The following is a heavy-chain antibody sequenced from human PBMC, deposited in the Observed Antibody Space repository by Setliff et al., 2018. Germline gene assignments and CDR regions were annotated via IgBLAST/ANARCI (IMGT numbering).Heavy chain of an antibody. J-gene: IGHJ4*02. V-gene: IGHV4-59*05. CDR2: IYYRGDT. Sequence: TLSLTCTVSGGSINSYYWSWIRQPPGKGLEWIGRIYYRGDTYYNASLKSRLTLSVDTSKNQFSLRLTSVTAADTAVYYCARTGTYRYFDYWGQGTRVTVSS. CDR3: ARTGTYRYFDY. CDR1: GGSINSYY. D-gene: IGHD1-1*01.